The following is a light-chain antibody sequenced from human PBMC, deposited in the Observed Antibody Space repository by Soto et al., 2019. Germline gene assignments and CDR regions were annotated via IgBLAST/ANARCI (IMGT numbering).Light chain of an antibody. J-gene: IGKJ4*01. Sequence: EFVLTQSPGTLSLSPGERATLSCRASQTVRNNNLAWYQQQPGQDPRLLIYDASSRATGIPARFSGGGSGTDFTITISRLEPEDFAVYYCQPFSSYPLTFGGGTKVDI. CDR1: QTVRNNN. CDR2: DAS. CDR3: QPFSSYPLT. V-gene: IGKV3-20*01.